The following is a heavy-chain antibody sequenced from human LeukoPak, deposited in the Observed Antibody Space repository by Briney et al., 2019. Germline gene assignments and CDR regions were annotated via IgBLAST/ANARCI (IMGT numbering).Heavy chain of an antibody. Sequence: GGSLRLSCAASGFTFSNYVMTWVRQAPGKGLEWVSAISNNGGYTYYADSVQGRFTISRDNSKSTLCLQMNSLRAEDTAVYYCAKQLGYCSDGSCYFPYWGQGTLVTVSS. CDR2: ISNNGGYT. J-gene: IGHJ4*02. CDR3: AKQLGYCSDGSCYFPY. CDR1: GFTFSNYV. D-gene: IGHD2-15*01. V-gene: IGHV3-23*01.